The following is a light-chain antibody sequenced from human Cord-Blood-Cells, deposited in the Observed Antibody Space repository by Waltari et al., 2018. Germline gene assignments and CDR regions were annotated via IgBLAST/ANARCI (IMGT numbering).Light chain of an antibody. V-gene: IGKV1-5*01. CDR3: QQYNN. J-gene: IGKJ2*01. CDR1: QSISSW. CDR2: DAS. Sequence: DIQMTQSPSTLSASVGDRVTIPCRASQSISSWLAWYQQKPGKAPKLLIYDASSLESGVPSRFSGSGSGTEFTLTISSLQPDDFATYYCQQYNNFGQGTKLEIK.